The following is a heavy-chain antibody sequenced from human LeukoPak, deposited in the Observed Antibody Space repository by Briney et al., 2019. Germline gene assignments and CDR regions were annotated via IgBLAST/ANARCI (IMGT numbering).Heavy chain of an antibody. Sequence: GGSLRLSCAASGFTFSTHDMTWVRQVPGKGLDWVSSISASGDRTWYADSVKGRFTISRDNSKNTVYLQMNSLRVEDTAVYHCGKDLSGAVVADWFDPGGQGTLVTVSS. V-gene: IGHV3-23*01. CDR2: ISASGDRT. CDR3: GKDLSGAVVADWFDP. CDR1: GFTFSTHD. D-gene: IGHD6-19*01. J-gene: IGHJ5*01.